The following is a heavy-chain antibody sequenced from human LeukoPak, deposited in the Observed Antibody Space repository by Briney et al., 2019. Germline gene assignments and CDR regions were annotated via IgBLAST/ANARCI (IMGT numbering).Heavy chain of an antibody. CDR1: GYTFTSYG. CDR3: ARDWSYLYSQEDSTATWGSPPDYFDY. CDR2: ISAYNGNT. Sequence: ASVKVSCKASGYTFTSYGISWVRQAPGQGLEWMGWISAYNGNTNYAQKLQGRVTMTTDTSTSTAYMELRSLRSDDTAVYYCARDWSYLYSQEDSTATWGSPPDYFDYWGQGTLVTVSS. J-gene: IGHJ4*02. D-gene: IGHD1-26*01. V-gene: IGHV1-18*01.